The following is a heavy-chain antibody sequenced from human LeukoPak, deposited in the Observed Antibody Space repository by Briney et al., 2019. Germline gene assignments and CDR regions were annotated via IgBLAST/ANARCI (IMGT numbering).Heavy chain of an antibody. CDR3: ARDKNGPET. CDR2: LYSDGGT. V-gene: IGHV3-53*01. Sequence: GGSLRLSCTASAFAVSINYMSWVRQAPGKGLEWVSVLYSDGGTFYADSVKGRFTVSRDSSKNTLSLQMNSLRAEDTAVYYCARDKNGPETWGQGTLVTVSS. J-gene: IGHJ4*02. D-gene: IGHD1-14*01. CDR1: AFAVSINY.